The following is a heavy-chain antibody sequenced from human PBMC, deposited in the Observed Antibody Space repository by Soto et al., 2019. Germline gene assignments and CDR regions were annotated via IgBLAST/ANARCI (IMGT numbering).Heavy chain of an antibody. CDR3: AKGTGVDI. V-gene: IGHV3-30*18. J-gene: IGHJ3*02. CDR1: GFTFNDHG. Sequence: QVQLVESGGGVVQPGRSLRLSCAASGFTFNDHGMHWLRQAPGKGLVWVAVISYDGSKKYYADSVKGRFTISRDNSKNTLNLQTNSLRAEDTAVYYCAKGTGVDIWGQGTMVTVSS. CDR2: ISYDGSKK. D-gene: IGHD3-10*01.